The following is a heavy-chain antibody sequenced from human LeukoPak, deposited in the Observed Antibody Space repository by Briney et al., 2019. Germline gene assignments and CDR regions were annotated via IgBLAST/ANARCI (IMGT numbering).Heavy chain of an antibody. CDR3: ARGSITIFGVVISAEYFQH. J-gene: IGHJ1*01. D-gene: IGHD3-3*01. Sequence: SETLSLTFAVYGGSFSCYYWSWIRQPPGKGLEWFGEINHSGSTNYNPSLKSRVTISVDTSKNQFSLKLSSVTAADTAVYYCARGSITIFGVVISAEYFQHWGQGTLVTVSS. CDR1: GGSFSCYY. V-gene: IGHV4-34*01. CDR2: INHSGST.